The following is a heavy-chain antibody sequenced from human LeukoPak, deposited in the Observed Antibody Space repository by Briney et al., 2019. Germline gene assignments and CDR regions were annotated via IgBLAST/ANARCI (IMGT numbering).Heavy chain of an antibody. Sequence: SQTLSLTCTVSGGSISSGGSYWSWIRQHPGKGLEWIGYIYYSGSTYYNPSLKSRVTISVDTSKNQFSLKLSSVTAADTAVYYCARGGIPLTSLLGWFDPWGQGTLVTVSS. V-gene: IGHV4-31*03. CDR3: ARGGIPLTSLLGWFDP. CDR2: IYYSGST. CDR1: GGSISSGGSY. J-gene: IGHJ5*02.